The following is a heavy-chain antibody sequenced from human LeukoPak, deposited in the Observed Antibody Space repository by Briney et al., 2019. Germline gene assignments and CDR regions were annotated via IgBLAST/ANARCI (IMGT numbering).Heavy chain of an antibody. CDR3: AKDFIYDSSGGYMDV. CDR2: ISSSGSTI. Sequence: GGSLRLSCAASGFTFSGYEMNWVRQAPGKGLEWVSYISSSGSTIYYAGSVKGRFTISRDNSKNTLYLQMNSLRAEDTAVYYCAKDFIYDSSGGYMDVWGKGTTVTISS. V-gene: IGHV3-48*03. CDR1: GFTFSGYE. J-gene: IGHJ6*03. D-gene: IGHD3-22*01.